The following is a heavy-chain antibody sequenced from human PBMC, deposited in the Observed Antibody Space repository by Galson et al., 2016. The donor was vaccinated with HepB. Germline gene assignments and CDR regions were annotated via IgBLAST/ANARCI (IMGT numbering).Heavy chain of an antibody. J-gene: IGHJ6*02. D-gene: IGHD6-13*01. CDR2: IGSNNRYI. Sequence: SLRLSCAASGFTFSSYSMNWVRQAPGKGLEWVSSIGSNNRYIYYADSVRGRFTISRDNAKRSLYLQMNSLRAEDTAVYYCACWYLGYRFYGMDVWGQGTTVTVSS. V-gene: IGHV3-21*01. CDR3: ACWYLGYRFYGMDV. CDR1: GFTFSSYS.